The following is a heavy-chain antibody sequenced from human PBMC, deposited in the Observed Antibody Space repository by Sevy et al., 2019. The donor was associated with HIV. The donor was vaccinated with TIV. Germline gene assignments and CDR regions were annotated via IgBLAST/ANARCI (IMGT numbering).Heavy chain of an antibody. D-gene: IGHD3-22*01. J-gene: IGHJ4*02. CDR2: IKQDGSEK. CDR3: AREGNYYDGSGYYYPYYFDY. Sequence: GGSLRLSCAASGFTFSTYWMSWVRQAPGKGLEWVANIKQDGSEKYYVDSVNGRFTISRDNAKNSLYLQMNSLRAEDTAVYYCAREGNYYDGSGYYYPYYFDYWGQGTLVTVSS. CDR1: GFTFSTYW. V-gene: IGHV3-7*01.